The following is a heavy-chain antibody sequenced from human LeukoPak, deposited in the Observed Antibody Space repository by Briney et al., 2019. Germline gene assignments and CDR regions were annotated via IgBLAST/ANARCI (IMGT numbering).Heavy chain of an antibody. Sequence: SETLSLTCTVSGDSITNNYLNWVRQPAGKGLEWIGRIHFSGKTNYNPSLMSRFTLSVDTSQNQLSLKVTSVMAADTAMYYCARDPGLERPGGVSFDYWGRGILVTVSS. CDR3: ARDPGLERPGGVSFDY. D-gene: IGHD1-1*01. V-gene: IGHV4-4*07. J-gene: IGHJ4*02. CDR1: GDSITNNY. CDR2: IHFSGKT.